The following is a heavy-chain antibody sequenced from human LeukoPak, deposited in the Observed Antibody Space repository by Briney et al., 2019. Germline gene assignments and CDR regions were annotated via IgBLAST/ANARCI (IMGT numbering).Heavy chain of an antibody. CDR1: GFTFSSYW. CDR3: AREMEVAVAGISDY. D-gene: IGHD6-19*01. Sequence: GGSLRLSCAASGFTFSSYWMSWVRQAPGKGLERVANIKQDGSEKYYVDSVKGRLTISRDNAKNSLYLQMNSLRAEDTAVYYCAREMEVAVAGISDYWGQGTLVTVSS. J-gene: IGHJ4*02. V-gene: IGHV3-7*01. CDR2: IKQDGSEK.